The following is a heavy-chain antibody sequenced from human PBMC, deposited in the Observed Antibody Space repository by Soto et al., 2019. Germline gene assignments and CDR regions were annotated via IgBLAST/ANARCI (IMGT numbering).Heavy chain of an antibody. D-gene: IGHD1-7*01. CDR2: IIPIFNTA. Sequence: QVQLVQSGAEVKKPGSSVRVSCKASGGTFSSYAINWVRQAPGQGLEWVGGIIPIFNTANYGPKFQGRVTITVDEPTGTAYMDLSSLRSEDTAVYYCAEDRITETAIFYDWGQGTLVTVSS. V-gene: IGHV1-69*01. CDR3: AEDRITETAIFYD. CDR1: GGTFSSYA. J-gene: IGHJ4*02.